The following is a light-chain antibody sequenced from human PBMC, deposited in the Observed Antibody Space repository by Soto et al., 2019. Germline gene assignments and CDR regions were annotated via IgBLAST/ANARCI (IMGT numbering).Light chain of an antibody. Sequence: ETVMTQSPATLSVSPGERATLSCRASQSVSSNLAWYQQKPGQAPSLLIYGASTRATGTPARFSGSGSGTEFTLTISSLQSEDFAVYYCQQYIRWPLTCGGGTKGDIK. J-gene: IGKJ4*01. V-gene: IGKV3-15*01. CDR3: QQYIRWPLT. CDR2: GAS. CDR1: QSVSSN.